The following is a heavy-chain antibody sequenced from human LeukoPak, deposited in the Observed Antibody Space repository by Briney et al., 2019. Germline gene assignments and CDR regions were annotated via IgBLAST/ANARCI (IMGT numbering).Heavy chain of an antibody. CDR3: AKDRYSYAFEYSDS. CDR1: GFTFGSYG. CDR2: ISNDGSKK. J-gene: IGHJ4*02. Sequence: GGSLRLSCAASGFTFGSYGMHWVRQAPGKGLDWVAVISNDGSKKYYADSVKGRFTISRDNSKNTLSLQVSSLRTEDTAVYYCAKDRYSYAFEYSDSWGQGTLVTVSS. V-gene: IGHV3-30*18. D-gene: IGHD5-18*01.